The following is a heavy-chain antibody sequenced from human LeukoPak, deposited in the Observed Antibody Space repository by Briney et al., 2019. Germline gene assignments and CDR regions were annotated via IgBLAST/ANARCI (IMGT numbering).Heavy chain of an antibody. V-gene: IGHV1-18*01. CDR2: ISAYNGNT. J-gene: IGHJ4*02. CDR3: ARDAAQYSSSSPHDY. Sequence: ASVKVSCTASGYTFTSYGISWVRQAPGQGVEWMGWISAYNGNTNYVQKLQGRVTINTDTSTSTPYMELRSLRSDDTAVYYCARDAAQYSSSSPHDYWGQGTLVTVSS. CDR1: GYTFTSYG. D-gene: IGHD6-6*01.